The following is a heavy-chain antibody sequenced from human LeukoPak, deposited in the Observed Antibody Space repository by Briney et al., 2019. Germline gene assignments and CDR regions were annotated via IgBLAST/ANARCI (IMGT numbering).Heavy chain of an antibody. V-gene: IGHV3-30-3*01. CDR3: ARGGGLDV. CDR1: GFTFSSYA. Sequence: PGGSLRLSCAASGFTFSSYAMHWVRQAPGKGLEWVAVISYDGSNEYYADSVKGRITISRDNSKNTLYLQMSNLRAEDTAVYFCARGGGLDVWGQGATVTVSS. CDR2: ISYDGSNE. J-gene: IGHJ6*02. D-gene: IGHD3-16*01.